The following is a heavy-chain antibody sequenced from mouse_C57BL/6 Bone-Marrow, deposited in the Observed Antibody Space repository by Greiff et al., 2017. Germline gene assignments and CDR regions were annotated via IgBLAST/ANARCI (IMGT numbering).Heavy chain of an antibody. V-gene: IGHV5-15*01. J-gene: IGHJ2*01. D-gene: IGHD1-1*01. CDR1: GFTFSDYG. Sequence: EVQRVESGGGLVQPGGSLKLSCAASGFTFSDYGMAWVRQAPRKGPEWVAFISNLAYSIYYADTVTGRFTISRENAKNTRYLEMSSLRAEDTAMYYCARHRYYYGISYFDYWGQSTTLTVSS. CDR2: ISNLAYSI. CDR3: ARHRYYYGISYFDY.